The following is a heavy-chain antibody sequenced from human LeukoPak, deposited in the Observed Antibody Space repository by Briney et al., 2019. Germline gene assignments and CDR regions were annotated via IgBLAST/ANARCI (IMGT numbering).Heavy chain of an antibody. CDR3: ANVGYCSGGSCLPYGMDV. CDR2: ISYDGSNK. J-gene: IGHJ6*02. V-gene: IGHV3-30*18. D-gene: IGHD2-15*01. CDR1: GFTFSSYG. Sequence: GGSLRLSCAASGFTFSSYGMHWVRQAPGKGLEWVAVISYDGSNKYYADSVKGRFTISRDNSKNTLYLQMNSLRAEDTAVYYCANVGYCSGGSCLPYGMDVWGQGTTVTFSS.